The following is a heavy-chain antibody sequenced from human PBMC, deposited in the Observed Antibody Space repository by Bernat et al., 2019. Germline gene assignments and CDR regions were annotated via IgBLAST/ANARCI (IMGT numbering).Heavy chain of an antibody. CDR1: GGTFSSYA. Sequence: QVQLVQSGAEVKKPGSSVKVSCKASGGTFSSYAISWVRQAPGQGLEWMGGIIPIFGTANYAQKFKGRVTITADESTSTAYMELSSLRSEDTAVYYCARGGATMVRGVIYSGMDVWGQGTTVTVSS. J-gene: IGHJ6*02. CDR3: ARGGATMVRGVIYSGMDV. D-gene: IGHD3-10*01. V-gene: IGHV1-69*01. CDR2: IIPIFGTA.